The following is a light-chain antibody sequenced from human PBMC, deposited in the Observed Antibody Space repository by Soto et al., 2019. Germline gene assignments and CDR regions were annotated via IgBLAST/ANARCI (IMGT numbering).Light chain of an antibody. Sequence: EIVMTQSAATLSVSPGERYPPSCLASQSVSSNLAWYQQKPGQANRLLIYGASTRATGIPARFSGSGSGTEFTITISSLQSEDFAVYYCQPYNNWPRTFGQGTKVDIK. CDR2: GAS. CDR3: QPYNNWPRT. J-gene: IGKJ1*01. CDR1: QSVSSN. V-gene: IGKV3-15*01.